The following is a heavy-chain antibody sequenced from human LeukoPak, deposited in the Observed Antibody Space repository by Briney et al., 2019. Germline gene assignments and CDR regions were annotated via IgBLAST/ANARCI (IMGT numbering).Heavy chain of an antibody. Sequence: GGSLRLSCAASGFAFSNSWMSWIRQAPGQGLEWVANIKQDGSEKYYVDSVKGRFTISRDNARNSLYLQMNSLRAEDTAVYYCARKNYGGYFDYWGQGTLVTVSS. CDR1: GFAFSNSW. V-gene: IGHV3-7*02. J-gene: IGHJ4*02. CDR3: ARKNYGGYFDY. D-gene: IGHD1-7*01. CDR2: IKQDGSEK.